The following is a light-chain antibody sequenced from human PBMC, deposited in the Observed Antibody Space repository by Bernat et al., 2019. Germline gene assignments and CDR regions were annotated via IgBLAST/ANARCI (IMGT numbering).Light chain of an antibody. J-gene: IGLJ1*01. V-gene: IGLV3-1*01. Sequence: SFVLTQPPSVSVSPGQTATIACSGTNFENKYVCWYQQKTGQAPVLIIYQYKRRPSGIPERFSGSSSGNTATLTIGGTQPVDEADYYCQTWDSKTYVFGTGTKVSVL. CDR3: QTWDSKTYV. CDR1: NFENKY. CDR2: QYK.